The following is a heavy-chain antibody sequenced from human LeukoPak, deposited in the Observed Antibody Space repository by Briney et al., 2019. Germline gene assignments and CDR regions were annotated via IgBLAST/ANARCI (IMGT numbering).Heavy chain of an antibody. V-gene: IGHV3-23*01. CDR3: AKVNFPTESFDY. D-gene: IGHD3-3*01. J-gene: IGHJ4*02. CDR1: GFTFSSYA. CDR2: ISGSGGST. Sequence: GGSLRLSCAAPGFTFSSYAMSWVRQAPGKGLEWVSAISGSGGSTYYADSVKGRFTISRDNSKNTLYLQMNSLRAEDTAVYYCAKVNFPTESFDYWGQGTLVTVSS.